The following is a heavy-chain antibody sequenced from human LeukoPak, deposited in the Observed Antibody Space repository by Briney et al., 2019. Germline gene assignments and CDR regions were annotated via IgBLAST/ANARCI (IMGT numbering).Heavy chain of an antibody. CDR2: INPRAGYT. Sequence: AAVKVSCTASGYTFTSCHMHWVRQAPGQGLEWMGIINPRAGYTTYAQKFQGRVTMTRDTSTSTVYMELSSLRSEDTAVYFCARDLYGDYFFDYWGQGTLVTVSS. CDR3: ARDLYGDYFFDY. J-gene: IGHJ4*02. CDR1: GYTFTSCH. V-gene: IGHV1-46*01. D-gene: IGHD4-17*01.